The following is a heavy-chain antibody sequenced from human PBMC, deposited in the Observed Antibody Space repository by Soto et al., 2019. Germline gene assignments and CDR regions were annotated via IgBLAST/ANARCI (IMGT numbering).Heavy chain of an antibody. CDR2: IYHSGST. V-gene: IGHV4-31*03. CDR3: ARVGSSWYGLGLDY. D-gene: IGHD6-13*01. Sequence: SETLSLTCTVSGGSISSGGYYWSWIRQHPGKGLEWIGDIYHSGSTNYNPSLKSRVTISVDKSKNQFSLKLSSVTAADTAVYYCARVGSSWYGLGLDYWGQGTLVTVSS. J-gene: IGHJ4*02. CDR1: GGSISSGGYY.